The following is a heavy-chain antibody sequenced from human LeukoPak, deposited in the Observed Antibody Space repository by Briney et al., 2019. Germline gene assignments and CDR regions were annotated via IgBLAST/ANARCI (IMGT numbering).Heavy chain of an antibody. CDR3: ARVDTAMVRDAFDI. D-gene: IGHD5-18*01. CDR2: IKQDGSEK. CDR1: GFTFSSYW. V-gene: IGHV3-7*04. J-gene: IGHJ3*02. Sequence: PGGSLRLSCAASGFTFSSYWMSWVRQAPGKGLEWVANIKQDGSEKYYVDSVKGRFTISRDNAKNSLYLQMNSLRAEDTAVYYCARVDTAMVRDAFDIWGQGTMVTVSS.